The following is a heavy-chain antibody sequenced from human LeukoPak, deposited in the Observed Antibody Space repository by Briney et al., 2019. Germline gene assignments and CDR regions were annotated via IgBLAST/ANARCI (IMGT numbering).Heavy chain of an antibody. J-gene: IGHJ6*02. CDR3: AKDREKWGNYYYYGMDV. Sequence: GGSLRLSCAASGFTFSSYVMHWVRQAPGKGLEWVAVISYDGSNKYYADSVKGRFTISRDNSKNTLYLQMNSLRAEDTAVYYCAKDREKWGNYYYYGMDVWGQGTTVTVSS. CDR1: GFTFSSYV. D-gene: IGHD1-26*01. CDR2: ISYDGSNK. V-gene: IGHV3-30*18.